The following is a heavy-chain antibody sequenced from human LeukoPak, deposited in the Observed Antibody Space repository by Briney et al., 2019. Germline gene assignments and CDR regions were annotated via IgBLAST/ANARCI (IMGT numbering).Heavy chain of an antibody. J-gene: IGHJ4*02. D-gene: IGHD3-3*01. V-gene: IGHV1-69*02. Sequence: SVKVSCKASGGTFSSHTISWVRQAPGQGLEWMGRIIPILGIANYAQKFQGRVTITADKSTSTAYMELSSLRSEDTAVYYCARQYYDFWSGYPSYFDYWGQGTLVTVSS. CDR2: IIPILGIA. CDR1: GGTFSSHT. CDR3: ARQYYDFWSGYPSYFDY.